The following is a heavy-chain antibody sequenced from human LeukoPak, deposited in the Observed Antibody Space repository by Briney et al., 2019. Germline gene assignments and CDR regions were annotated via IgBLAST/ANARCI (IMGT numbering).Heavy chain of an antibody. J-gene: IGHJ5*02. CDR1: GGTFSSYT. CDR2: IIPILGIT. Sequence: SVKVSCKASGGTFSSYTISWVRQAPGQGLEWMGRIIPILGITNYAQKFQGRVTITADKSTSTAYMELSSLRSEDTAVYYCARDRERWSTYWFDPWGQGTLVTVSS. D-gene: IGHD4-23*01. V-gene: IGHV1-69*04. CDR3: ARDRERWSTYWFDP.